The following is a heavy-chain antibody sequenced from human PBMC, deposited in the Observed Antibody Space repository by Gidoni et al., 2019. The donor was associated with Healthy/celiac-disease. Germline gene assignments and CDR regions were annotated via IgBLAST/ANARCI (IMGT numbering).Heavy chain of an antibody. J-gene: IGHJ5*02. CDR2: INPNSGDT. Sequence: QVQLVQSGAEVKKPGASVRVSCNASAYIFPDYYLHCVRQAPGKGLEWMGWINPNSGDTNYAQKFQDRVTMTRDTAISTTYMELSRLRGDDTAVYYCARGVEYYDPGLFDPWGQGTLVTVSS. D-gene: IGHD3-22*01. CDR3: ARGVEYYDPGLFDP. CDR1: AYIFPDYY. V-gene: IGHV1-2*02.